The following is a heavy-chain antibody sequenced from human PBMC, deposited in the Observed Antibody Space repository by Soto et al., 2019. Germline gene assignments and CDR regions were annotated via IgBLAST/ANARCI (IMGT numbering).Heavy chain of an antibody. CDR3: AREEQGAFDI. V-gene: IGHV3-30-3*01. CDR1: GFTFSSYA. J-gene: IGHJ3*02. Sequence: VQLVESGGGVVQPGRSLRLSCAASGFTFSSYAMHWVRQAPGKGLEWVAVISYDGSNKYYADSVKGRFTISRDNSKNTLYLQMNSLRAEDTAVYYCAREEQGAFDIWGQGTMVTVSS. CDR2: ISYDGSNK.